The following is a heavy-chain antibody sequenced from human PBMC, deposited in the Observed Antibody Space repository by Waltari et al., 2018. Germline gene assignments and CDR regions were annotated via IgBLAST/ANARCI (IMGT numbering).Heavy chain of an antibody. D-gene: IGHD6-25*01. J-gene: IGHJ4*02. CDR2: IQENGGTK. V-gene: IGHV3-7*03. CDR3: ARDDVIPHSGQDY. Sequence: QAPGKGLEWVANIQENGGTKYYVDSVKGRFTISRDNAENSLYLQMNSLRAEDTAVYYCARDDVIPHSGQDYWGQGTLVTVSS.